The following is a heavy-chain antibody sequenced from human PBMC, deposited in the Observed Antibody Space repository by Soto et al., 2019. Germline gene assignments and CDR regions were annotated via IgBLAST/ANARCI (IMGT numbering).Heavy chain of an antibody. CDR3: AREYYYDSSGYIGWFDP. V-gene: IGHV1-2*02. J-gene: IGHJ5*02. CDR2: INPNSGGT. CDR1: GYTFTGYY. D-gene: IGHD3-22*01. Sequence: QVQLVQSGAEVKKPGASVKVSCKASGYTFTGYYMHWVRQAPGQGLEWMGWINPNSGGTNYEKKFKGRVPMTRDPAISTAYMELSRLRSDDTAVYYCAREYYYDSSGYIGWFDPWGQGTLVTVSS.